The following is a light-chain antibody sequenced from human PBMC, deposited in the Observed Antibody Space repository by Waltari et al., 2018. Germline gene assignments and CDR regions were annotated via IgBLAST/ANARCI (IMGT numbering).Light chain of an antibody. CDR3: QQYDISPLT. CDR2: DNS. J-gene: IGKJ4*01. Sequence: DIVFTHSPGTLSLSPGAIATLSCSASQTVRTTYLACYQQKPGQRPTRLISDNSSRATGIPDMFSGIGSGTDFSLTISSLEPEDFAVYYCQQYDISPLTFGGGTKVETK. V-gene: IGKV3-20*01. CDR1: QTVRTTY.